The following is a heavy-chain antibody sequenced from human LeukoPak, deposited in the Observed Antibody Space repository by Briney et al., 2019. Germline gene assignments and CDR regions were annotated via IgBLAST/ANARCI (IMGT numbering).Heavy chain of an antibody. CDR3: ARDRSMVRGVIIMGY. Sequence: SETLSLTCTVSGGSVSSDSYYWSWIQQPPGKGLEWIGNVYYSGSTDYNPSLKSRVTISVDTSKNQFSLKLSSVTAADTAVYYCARDRSMVRGVIIMGYWGQGTLVTVSS. V-gene: IGHV4-61*01. D-gene: IGHD3-10*01. CDR1: GGSVSSDSYY. J-gene: IGHJ4*02. CDR2: VYYSGST.